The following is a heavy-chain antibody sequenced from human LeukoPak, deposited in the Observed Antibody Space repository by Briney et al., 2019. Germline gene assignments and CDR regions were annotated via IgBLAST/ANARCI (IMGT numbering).Heavy chain of an antibody. J-gene: IGHJ6*03. Sequence: PGGSLRLSCAASGFTVSSNYMTWVRQAPGKGLEWVSVIYSAVSTYYADSVKGRSTISRDNSKNTLYLQMNSLRAEDTAVYYCARDLYDSSGYYPGYMDVWGKGTTVTVSS. D-gene: IGHD3-22*01. CDR1: GFTVSSNY. CDR2: IYSAVST. CDR3: ARDLYDSSGYYPGYMDV. V-gene: IGHV3-53*01.